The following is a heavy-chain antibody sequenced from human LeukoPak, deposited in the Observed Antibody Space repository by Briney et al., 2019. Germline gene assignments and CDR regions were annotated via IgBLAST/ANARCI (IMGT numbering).Heavy chain of an antibody. V-gene: IGHV4-39*07. CDR1: GGSISSSSYY. Sequence: SETLSLTCTVSGGSISSSSYYWGWIRQPPGKGLEWIGSIYYSGSTYYNPSLKSRVTISVDTSKNQFSLKLSSVTAADTAVYYCARGPAGPAAPHYFDYWGQGTLVTVSS. D-gene: IGHD2-2*01. J-gene: IGHJ4*02. CDR3: ARGPAGPAAPHYFDY. CDR2: IYYSGST.